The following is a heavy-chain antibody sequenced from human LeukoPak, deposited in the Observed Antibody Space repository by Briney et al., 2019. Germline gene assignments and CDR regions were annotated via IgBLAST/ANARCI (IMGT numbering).Heavy chain of an antibody. J-gene: IGHJ3*02. V-gene: IGHV4-34*01. CDR3: ARGPLYYDYVWGSYRKRYDAFDI. D-gene: IGHD3-16*02. CDR1: GVSISGYY. CDR2: INHSRST. Sequence: PSETLSLTCAVYGVSISGYYWSWIRPPPGKGLEWIGEINHSRSTNYNPSLKSRVTISVDTSKNQFSLKLSSVTAADTAVYYCARGPLYYDYVWGSYRKRYDAFDIWGQGTMVTVSS.